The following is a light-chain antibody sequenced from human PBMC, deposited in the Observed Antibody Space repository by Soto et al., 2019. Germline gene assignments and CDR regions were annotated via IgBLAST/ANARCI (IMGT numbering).Light chain of an antibody. CDR1: QSLRSS. J-gene: IGKJ1*01. CDR3: QQYNNWPPWT. V-gene: IGKV3-15*01. CDR2: GAS. Sequence: DIVLTQSPATLSLSPGERATLSCRASQSLRSSLAWYQQKPGQAPRLLIYGASTRATGIPARFSGSGSGTDFTLTISSLQSEDFAVYYCQQYNNWPPWTFGQGTKVDIK.